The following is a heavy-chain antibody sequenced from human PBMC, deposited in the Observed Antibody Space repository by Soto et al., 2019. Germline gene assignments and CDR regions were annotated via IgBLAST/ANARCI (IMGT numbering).Heavy chain of an antibody. Sequence: SETLSLTCTVSGGSLSSSSSYWGWIRQPPGKGLEWIGSMSYSGSTYHNPSLKSRVTLSVDTSQSRFSLKLTSVTAADTAVYYCARHRVPSVYDPIPGCFDPCGQGILVTVSS. CDR1: GGSLSSSSSY. CDR2: MSYSGST. CDR3: ARHRVPSVYDPIPGCFDP. V-gene: IGHV4-39*01. J-gene: IGHJ5*02. D-gene: IGHD5-12*01.